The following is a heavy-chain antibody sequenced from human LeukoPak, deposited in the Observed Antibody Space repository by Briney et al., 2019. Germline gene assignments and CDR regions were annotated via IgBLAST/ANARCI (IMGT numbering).Heavy chain of an antibody. CDR1: GFTFSAYY. J-gene: IGHJ4*02. CDR2: ISSSGSII. D-gene: IGHD3-22*01. Sequence: GGSLRLSCAASGFTFSAYYTTWIPQAPGKGLEWVSYISSSGSIIYYADSVTRRFIISRDNANTSLYLPTNTLTAEAPPLPSPARVGYDSSGRFDYWGKGNLVTVSS. V-gene: IGHV3-11*04. CDR3: ARVGYDSSGRFDY.